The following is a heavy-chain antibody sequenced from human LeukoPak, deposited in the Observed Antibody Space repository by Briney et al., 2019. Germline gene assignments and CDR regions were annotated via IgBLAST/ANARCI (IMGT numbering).Heavy chain of an antibody. CDR1: GYTFTGYY. V-gene: IGHV1-18*04. CDR3: ARDLPHYDFWSGYYTPHGYYYGMDV. J-gene: IGHJ6*02. CDR2: ISAYNGNT. D-gene: IGHD3-3*01. Sequence: ASVKVSCKASGYTFTGYYMHWVRQAPGQGLEWMGWISAYNGNTNYAQKLQGRVTMTTDTSTSTAYMELRSLRSDDTAVYYCARDLPHYDFWSGYYTPHGYYYGMDVWGQGTTVTVSS.